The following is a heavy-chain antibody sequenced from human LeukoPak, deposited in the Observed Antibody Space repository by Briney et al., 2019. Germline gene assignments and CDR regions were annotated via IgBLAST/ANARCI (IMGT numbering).Heavy chain of an antibody. CDR1: GYTFTSYA. Sequence: ASVKVSCKASGYTFTSYAMHWVRQAPGQRLEWMGWINAGNGNTKYSQKFQGRVTMTRDTSTSTVYMELSSLRSEDTAVYYCARDLGKIVVVAATGFDYWGQGTLVTVSS. CDR3: ARDLGKIVVVAATGFDY. V-gene: IGHV1-3*01. CDR2: INAGNGNT. J-gene: IGHJ4*02. D-gene: IGHD2-15*01.